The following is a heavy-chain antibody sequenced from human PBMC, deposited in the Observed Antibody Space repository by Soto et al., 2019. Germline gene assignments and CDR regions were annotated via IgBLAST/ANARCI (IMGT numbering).Heavy chain of an antibody. CDR2: TYYRSRWYS. D-gene: IGHD6-19*01. J-gene: IGHJ4*02. V-gene: IGHV6-1*01. Sequence: SQTLPITCPISGDSFASSSAAWKWIMHSPSRCLEWLGRTYYRSRWYSDYAVSVKSRITINPDTSKNQFSLQLNSVTPEDTAVYYCGRYSSGWYIDYWSQGTLVTVSS. CDR1: GDSFASSSAA. CDR3: GRYSSGWYIDY.